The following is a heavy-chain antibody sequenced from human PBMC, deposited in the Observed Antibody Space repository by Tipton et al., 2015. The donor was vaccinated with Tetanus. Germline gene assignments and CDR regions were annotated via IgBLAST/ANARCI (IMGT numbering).Heavy chain of an antibody. Sequence: GASFSGFYWSWIRQPPGKGLQWIGEIDHSGRTDYSPSLKSRVTISADTSKNQFSLHLTSVTAADTAVYYCASSGYNSAWYNLYWGQGTLVTVSS. D-gene: IGHD6-19*01. CDR3: ASSGYNSAWYNLY. V-gene: IGHV4-34*01. J-gene: IGHJ4*02. CDR1: GASFSGFY. CDR2: IDHSGRT.